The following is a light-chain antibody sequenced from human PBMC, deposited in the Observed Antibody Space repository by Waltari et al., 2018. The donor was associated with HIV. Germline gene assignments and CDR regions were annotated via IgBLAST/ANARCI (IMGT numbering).Light chain of an antibody. J-gene: IGLJ3*02. CDR1: TIGGKS. V-gene: IGLV3-21*04. Sequence: SYVLTQPPSVSVDPGETARLTCGGTTIGGKSVQGYQQKPGQAPVLVIYDDNDRPSGIPERFSGSSSGNTATLTISRVEAGDEADYYCQVWDTTTDQWVFGGGTELAVL. CDR2: DDN. CDR3: QVWDTTTDQWV.